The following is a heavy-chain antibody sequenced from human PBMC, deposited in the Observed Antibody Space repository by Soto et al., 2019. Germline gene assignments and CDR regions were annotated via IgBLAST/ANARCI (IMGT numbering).Heavy chain of an antibody. CDR3: ARVGLGYCSSTSCLYFDY. V-gene: IGHV3-11*01. Sequence: GGSLRLSCAASGFTFSDYYMSWIRQAPGKGLEWVSYISSSGRTIYYAVSVKGRFTISRDNAKNSLYLQMNSLRAEDTAVYYCARVGLGYCSSTSCLYFDYWGQGTLVTVSS. CDR1: GFTFSDYY. CDR2: ISSSGRTI. D-gene: IGHD2-2*01. J-gene: IGHJ4*02.